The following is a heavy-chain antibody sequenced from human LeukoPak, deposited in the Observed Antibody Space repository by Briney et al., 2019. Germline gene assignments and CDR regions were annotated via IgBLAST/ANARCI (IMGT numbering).Heavy chain of an antibody. CDR3: ARDSVYSSSWYDPYYYYYMDV. Sequence: ASVKVSCKASGYTFTGYYIHWVRQAPGQGLEWMGWINPNSGGTNYAQKFQGRVTMTRDTSISTAYMELSRLRSDDTAVYYCARDSVYSSSWYDPYYYYYMDVWGKGTTVTVSS. CDR1: GYTFTGYY. J-gene: IGHJ6*03. D-gene: IGHD6-13*01. V-gene: IGHV1-2*02. CDR2: INPNSGGT.